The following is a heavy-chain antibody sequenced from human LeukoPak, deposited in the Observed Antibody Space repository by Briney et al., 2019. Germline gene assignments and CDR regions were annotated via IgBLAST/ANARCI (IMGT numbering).Heavy chain of an antibody. D-gene: IGHD6-6*01. Sequence: SETLSLTCTVSGGSISISSYYWGWIRQPPGKGLEGIGSIYYSGSTYYNPSLKSRVTISVDTSKNQFSLKLSSVTAADTAVYYCARKGDISSSRVFDIWGQGTMVTVSS. V-gene: IGHV4-39*01. CDR2: IYYSGST. CDR3: ARKGDISSSRVFDI. CDR1: GGSISISSYY. J-gene: IGHJ3*02.